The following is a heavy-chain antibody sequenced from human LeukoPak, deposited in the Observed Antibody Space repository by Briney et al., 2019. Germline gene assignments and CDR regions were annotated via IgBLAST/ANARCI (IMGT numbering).Heavy chain of an antibody. CDR2: IKQDGSEK. V-gene: IGHV3-7*01. D-gene: IGHD6-13*01. J-gene: IGHJ6*02. CDR1: GFTFSSYW. CDR3: ARDGWQQLEYYYYYYGMDV. Sequence: PGGSLRLSCAASGFTFSSYWMSWVRQGPGKGLEWVANIKQDGSEKYYVDSVKGRFTISRDNAKTSLYLQMNSLRAEDTAVYYCARDGWQQLEYYYYYYGMDVWGQGTTVTVSS.